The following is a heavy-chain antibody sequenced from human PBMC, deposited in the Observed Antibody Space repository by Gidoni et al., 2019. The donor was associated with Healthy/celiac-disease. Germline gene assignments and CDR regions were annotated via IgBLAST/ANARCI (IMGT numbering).Heavy chain of an antibody. D-gene: IGHD4-4*01. V-gene: IGHV4-34*01. J-gene: IGHJ4*02. CDR3: ARSGNFSPFDY. Sequence: QVQLQQCGAGLLKPSETLSLTCAVYGGSFSGYYWSWIRQPPGKGLEWIGEINHRGSNNYNPSLKSRVTISVDTPKNQFSLKLSSVTAADTAVYYCARSGNFSPFDYWGQGTLVTVSS. CDR2: INHRGSN. CDR1: GGSFSGYY.